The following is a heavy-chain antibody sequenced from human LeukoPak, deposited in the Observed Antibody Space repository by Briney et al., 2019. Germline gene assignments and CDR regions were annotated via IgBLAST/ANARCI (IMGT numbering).Heavy chain of an antibody. D-gene: IGHD3-3*01. V-gene: IGHV3-23*01. CDR3: AKDLAGTTIFGVGRLDY. Sequence: PGGSLRLSCAASGFSFSSYAMSWVRQAPGKGLEWVSAISGSGGSTYYADSVKGRFTISRDNSKNTLYLQMNSLRAEDTAVYYCAKDLAGTTIFGVGRLDYWGQGTLVTVSS. CDR1: GFSFSSYA. CDR2: ISGSGGST. J-gene: IGHJ4*02.